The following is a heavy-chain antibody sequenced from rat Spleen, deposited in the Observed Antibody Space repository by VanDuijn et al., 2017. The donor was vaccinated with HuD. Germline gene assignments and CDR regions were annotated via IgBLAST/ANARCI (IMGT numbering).Heavy chain of an antibody. Sequence: EVQLVESGGDLVQPGRSLKLSCAASGFTFSDHFMAWVRQAPTKGLEWVATISYDDSRTYYRDSVKGRFTISRDNAKSTLYLQMDSLRSEHTATYYCARGFTYYGYWGQGVMVTVSS. CDR3: ARGFTYYGY. CDR1: GFTFSDHF. D-gene: IGHD1-9*01. J-gene: IGHJ2*01. V-gene: IGHV5-29*01. CDR2: ISYDDSRT.